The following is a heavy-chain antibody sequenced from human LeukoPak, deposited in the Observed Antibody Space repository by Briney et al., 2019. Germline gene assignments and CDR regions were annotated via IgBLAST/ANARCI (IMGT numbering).Heavy chain of an antibody. D-gene: IGHD6-13*01. V-gene: IGHV3-7*01. CDR2: IKQDGSEK. CDR3: ARVSSWYLNEYFQH. J-gene: IGHJ1*01. CDR1: GFTFSSYW. Sequence: GGSLRLSCAASGFTFSSYWMSWVRQAPGKGLEWVANIKQDGSEKFYVDSVKGRFTISRDNAKNSLYLQMNSLRAEDTAVYYCARVSSWYLNEYFQHWGQGTLVTVSS.